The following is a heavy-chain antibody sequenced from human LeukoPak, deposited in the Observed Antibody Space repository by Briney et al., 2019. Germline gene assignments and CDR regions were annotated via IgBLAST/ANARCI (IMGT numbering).Heavy chain of an antibody. CDR1: GGSISSYY. D-gene: IGHD3-3*01. CDR3: ARHVGDYDFWSGYSNWFDP. Sequence: SETLSLTCTVSGGSISSYYWSWIRRPPGKGLEWIGYIYYSGSTNCNPSLKSRVTISVDTSKNQFSLKLSSVTAADTAVYYCARHVGDYDFWSGYSNWFDPWGQGTLVTVSS. V-gene: IGHV4-59*08. J-gene: IGHJ5*02. CDR2: IYYSGST.